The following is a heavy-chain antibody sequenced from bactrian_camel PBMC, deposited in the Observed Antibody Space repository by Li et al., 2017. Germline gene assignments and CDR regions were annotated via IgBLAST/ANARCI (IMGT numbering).Heavy chain of an antibody. CDR3: AAHCPRTNY. CDR2: IHSDAYGADGGS. D-gene: IGHD3*01. Sequence: VQLVESGGGLVQPGGSLTLSCAPSGFTFRPYELTWVRQAPGKGVEWVSTIHSDAYGADGGSNYVDSVKGRFTISRYNAKNTLYLQMNSLKTEDTAVYACAAHCPRTNYWGRGTQVTVS. CDR1: GFTFRPYE. V-gene: IGHV3S40*01. J-gene: IGHJ4*01.